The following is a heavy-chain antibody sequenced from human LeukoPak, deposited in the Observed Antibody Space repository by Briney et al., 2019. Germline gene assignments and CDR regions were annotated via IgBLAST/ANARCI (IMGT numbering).Heavy chain of an antibody. V-gene: IGHV3-30*02. CDR1: GFTFSSYG. J-gene: IGHJ4*02. D-gene: IGHD1-26*01. Sequence: PGGSLRLSCAASGFTFSSYGMHWARQAPGKGLEWVAFIRYDGRDKYYADSVKGRFTISRDNSKNTLYLQMNSLRAEDTAVYYCAKDAWEVGATSEIDYRGRGTLVTVSS. CDR3: AKDAWEVGATSEIDY. CDR2: IRYDGRDK.